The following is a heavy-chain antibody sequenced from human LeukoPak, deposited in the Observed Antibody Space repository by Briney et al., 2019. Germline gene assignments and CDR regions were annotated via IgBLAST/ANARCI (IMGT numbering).Heavy chain of an antibody. Sequence: GGSLRLSCAASGFTFNNYGIHWVRQAPGKGLEWVAVISYDGSDKYYADSVRGRFTISRDTSKNTLFLQMNSLRAGDTGVYYCAKEAGRDFDFWGQGTLVTVSS. D-gene: IGHD6-19*01. CDR1: GFTFNNYG. CDR3: AKEAGRDFDF. V-gene: IGHV3-30*18. CDR2: ISYDGSDK. J-gene: IGHJ4*02.